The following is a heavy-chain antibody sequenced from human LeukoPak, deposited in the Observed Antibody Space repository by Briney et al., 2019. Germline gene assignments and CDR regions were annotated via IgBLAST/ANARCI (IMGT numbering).Heavy chain of an antibody. Sequence: ASVKVSCKASVYTFTGYYMHWVRQAPGQGLEWMGWINPNSGGTNYAQKFQGRVTMTRDTSISTAYMELSRLRSDDTAVYYCAREGRPRYYYYMDVWGKGTTVTVSS. D-gene: IGHD1-14*01. CDR3: AREGRPRYYYYMDV. CDR1: VYTFTGYY. V-gene: IGHV1-2*02. CDR2: INPNSGGT. J-gene: IGHJ6*03.